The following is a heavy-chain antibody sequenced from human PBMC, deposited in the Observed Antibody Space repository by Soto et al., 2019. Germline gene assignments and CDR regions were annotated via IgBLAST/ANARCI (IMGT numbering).Heavy chain of an antibody. D-gene: IGHD3-10*01. CDR2: IVPIFGTP. J-gene: IGHJ6*02. CDR3: VRANVGATFGHYYYGMDV. CDR1: GGTFSSYA. Sequence: QVQLVQSGPEVKKPGSSVKVSCKASGGTFSSYAISWVRQAPGQGLEWMGGIVPIFGTPNYAQKFQGSVTITADESTSTAYMDLSGLRSEDTALYYWVRANVGATFGHYYYGMDVWGQGTTVTVSS. V-gene: IGHV1-69*12.